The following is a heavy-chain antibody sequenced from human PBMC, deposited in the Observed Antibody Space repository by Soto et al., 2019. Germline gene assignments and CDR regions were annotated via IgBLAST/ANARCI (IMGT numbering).Heavy chain of an antibody. CDR3: ARSYIASRPSDY. V-gene: IGHV1-2*02. CDR1: GYTFIDYY. D-gene: IGHD6-6*01. Sequence: QVQLVQSGAEVKKPGASVKVSCEASGYTFIDYYMHWVRQAPGQGFEWMGWINPNSGGTYYAQDFQGRVTMTRDTSITTAYMELSRLRIDDTAVYYCARSYIASRPSDYWGQGTLVTVSS. J-gene: IGHJ4*02. CDR2: INPNSGGT.